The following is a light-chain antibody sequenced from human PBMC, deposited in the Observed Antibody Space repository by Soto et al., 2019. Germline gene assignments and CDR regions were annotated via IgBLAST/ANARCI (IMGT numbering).Light chain of an antibody. CDR3: CSYAGSSTFYV. J-gene: IGLJ1*01. V-gene: IGLV2-23*01. CDR2: EGS. Sequence: QSALTQPASVSGSPGQSITISCTGTSSDVGSYNLVSWYQQHPGKAPKLMIYEGSKRPSGVSNRFSGSKSGNTASLIISGLQAEDEADYYCCSYAGSSTFYVFGTGTKLTVL. CDR1: SSDVGSYNL.